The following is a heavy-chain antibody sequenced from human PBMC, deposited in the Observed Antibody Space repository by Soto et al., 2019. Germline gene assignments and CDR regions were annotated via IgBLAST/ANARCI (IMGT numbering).Heavy chain of an antibody. J-gene: IGHJ5*02. CDR1: GFTFSSYG. Sequence: HPGGSLRLSCAASGFTFSSYGMHWVRQAPGKGLEWVAVISYDGSNKYYADSVKGRFTISRDNSKNTLYLQMNSLRAEDTAVYYCAKDPGVAATHFNWFDPWGQGTLVTVSS. CDR3: AKDPGVAATHFNWFDP. CDR2: ISYDGSNK. D-gene: IGHD2-15*01. V-gene: IGHV3-30*18.